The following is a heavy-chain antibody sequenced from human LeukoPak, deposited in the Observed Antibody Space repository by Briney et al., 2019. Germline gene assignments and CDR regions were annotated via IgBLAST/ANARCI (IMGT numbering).Heavy chain of an antibody. CDR2: INPGGRST. Sequence: ASVKVSCKASGYTFTSYYMHWVRQAPGQGLEWMGIINPGGRSTTYAQKFQGRVTLTRDTSTSTVYMELSSLRSEDTAVYYCARDGGGASAPGGYWGQGTLVTVSS. D-gene: IGHD3-16*01. CDR1: GYTFTSYY. J-gene: IGHJ4*02. CDR3: ARDGGGASAPGGY. V-gene: IGHV1-46*01.